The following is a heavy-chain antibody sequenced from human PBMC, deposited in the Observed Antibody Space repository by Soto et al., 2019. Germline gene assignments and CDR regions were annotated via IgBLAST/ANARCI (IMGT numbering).Heavy chain of an antibody. CDR3: GRDGALGDTAVVDS. D-gene: IGHD5-18*01. J-gene: IGHJ4*02. V-gene: IGHV3-33*01. CDR2: IWYDGSNK. Sequence: QVQLGESGGGGVQPGKSLRLSCTASGFTFSTYGMHWVRQAPGKGLEWVAVIWYDGSNKYHGDSLKGRFTISRDNSKNTLYLQMNNLRAEDTAVYYCGRDGALGDTAVVDSWGQGTLVNVSS. CDR1: GFTFSTYG.